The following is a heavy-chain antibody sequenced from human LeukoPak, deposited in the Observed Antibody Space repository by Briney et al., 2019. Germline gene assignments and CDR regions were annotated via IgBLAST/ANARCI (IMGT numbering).Heavy chain of an antibody. CDR3: ARDFVDGYCSGGSCHNWFDP. V-gene: IGHV1-69*01. Sequence: SVKVSCKASGGTFSSYAISWVRQAPGQGLEWMGGIIPIFGTANYAQKFQGRVTITADESTSAAYMELSSLRSEDTAVYYCARDFVDGYCSGGSCHNWFDPWGQETLVTVSS. CDR1: GGTFSSYA. CDR2: IIPIFGTA. D-gene: IGHD2-15*01. J-gene: IGHJ5*02.